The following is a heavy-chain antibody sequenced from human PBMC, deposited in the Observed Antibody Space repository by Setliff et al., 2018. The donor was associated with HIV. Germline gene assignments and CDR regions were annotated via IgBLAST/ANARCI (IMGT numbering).Heavy chain of an antibody. J-gene: IGHJ6*02. V-gene: IGHV4-39*01. CDR1: GGSISSTTYY. D-gene: IGHD5-18*01. Sequence: SETLSLTCTVSGGSISSTTYYWGWIRQPPGKGLEWIGSFHYSGSTSYNPSLKSLVAISVDTSKSQFSLKMTSVTAADTAVYYCARGLSVYSYANVYYYHGMDVWGQGTTVTVSS. CDR3: ARGLSVYSYANVYYYHGMDV. CDR2: FHYSGST.